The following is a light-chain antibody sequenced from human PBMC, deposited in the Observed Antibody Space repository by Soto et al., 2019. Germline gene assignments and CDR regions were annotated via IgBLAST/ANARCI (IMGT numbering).Light chain of an antibody. Sequence: DIPLTQSPSFLSASVGDRVTITCRASQGISSYLDWYQQRPGKAPKRLIYAASSLQGGVPSRFSGSGSGTEFTLTINSLQPEDFATYYCQQVNTYPLTFGGGTTVEIK. CDR2: AAS. V-gene: IGKV1-9*01. CDR1: QGISSY. J-gene: IGKJ4*01. CDR3: QQVNTYPLT.